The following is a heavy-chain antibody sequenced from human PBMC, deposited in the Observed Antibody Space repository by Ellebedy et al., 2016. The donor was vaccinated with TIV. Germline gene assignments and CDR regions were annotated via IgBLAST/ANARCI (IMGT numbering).Heavy chain of an antibody. D-gene: IGHD6-19*01. Sequence: GESLKISCAASGFTFSSYGMHWVRQAPGKGLEWVAVISYDGSNKYYADSVKGRFTISRDNSKNTLYLQMNSLRAEDTAVYYCARGGWGSSGWYQDFQHWGQGTLVTVSS. J-gene: IGHJ1*01. CDR3: ARGGWGSSGWYQDFQH. CDR1: GFTFSSYG. V-gene: IGHV3-30*03. CDR2: ISYDGSNK.